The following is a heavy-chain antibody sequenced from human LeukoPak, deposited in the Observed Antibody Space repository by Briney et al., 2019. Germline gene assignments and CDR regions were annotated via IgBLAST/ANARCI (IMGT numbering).Heavy chain of an antibody. Sequence: PGGSLRLSCAASGFTFSSYAMSWVRQAPGKGLEWVSVISGNGGDTFYADSVKGRFTISRDNAKNSLYLQMNSLRVEDTSVYYCARLRGLSRGTYRYQTALEYWGQGSLVTVSS. CDR3: ARLRGLSRGTYRYQTALEY. CDR2: ISGNGGDT. J-gene: IGHJ4*02. CDR1: GFTFSSYA. V-gene: IGHV3-23*01. D-gene: IGHD1-26*01.